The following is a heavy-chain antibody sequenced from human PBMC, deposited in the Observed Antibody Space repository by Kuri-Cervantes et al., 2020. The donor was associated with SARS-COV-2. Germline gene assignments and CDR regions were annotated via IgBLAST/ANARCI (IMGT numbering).Heavy chain of an antibody. CDR2: IYYSGST. Sequence: SETLSLTFTVSGGSISSYYWSWIRQPPGKGLEWIGYIYYSGSTNYNPSLKSRVTISADTSKNQFSLRLDSVTAADTAVYYCARGFWHYWSDSWGQGALVTVSS. CDR1: GGSISSYY. V-gene: IGHV4-59*12. D-gene: IGHD3-3*02. J-gene: IGHJ4*02. CDR3: ARGFWHYWSDS.